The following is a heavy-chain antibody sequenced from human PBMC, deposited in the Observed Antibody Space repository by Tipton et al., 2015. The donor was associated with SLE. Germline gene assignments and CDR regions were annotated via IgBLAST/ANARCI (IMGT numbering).Heavy chain of an antibody. CDR1: GGSINNYY. D-gene: IGHD6-13*01. V-gene: IGHV4-59*01. CDR2: IYYTGST. Sequence: TLSLTCTVSGGSINNYYWSWIRQPPGKGLEWIGYIYYTGSTHYNPSLKTRVTISVDTSKSQFSLNLRSVTAADTAVYYCARVYSSSHPDVWGKGTTVTVSS. J-gene: IGHJ6*04. CDR3: ARVYSSSHPDV.